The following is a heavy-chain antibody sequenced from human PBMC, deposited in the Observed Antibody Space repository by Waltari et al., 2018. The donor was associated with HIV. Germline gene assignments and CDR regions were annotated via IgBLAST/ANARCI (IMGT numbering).Heavy chain of an antibody. CDR3: ARGPSSGWSWFDP. CDR2: IGSLQNFI. J-gene: IGHJ5*02. D-gene: IGHD6-19*01. Sequence: EVRLLVSGGGLVRPGGSLRLSCPASGFRFGAHNMNWARQGPGKGLEWVASIGSLQNFIHYADSVKGRFTVSRDNAKNSLYLQMNSLTAEDTAVYYCARGPSSGWSWFDPWGQGTLVTVSS. CDR1: GFRFGAHN. V-gene: IGHV3-21*01.